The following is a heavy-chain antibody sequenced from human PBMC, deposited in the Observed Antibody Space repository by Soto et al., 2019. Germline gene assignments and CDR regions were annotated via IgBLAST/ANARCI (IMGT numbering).Heavy chain of an antibody. V-gene: IGHV4-31*03. D-gene: IGHD3-22*01. CDR1: GGSISSGGYY. CDR2: IYYSGST. Sequence: QVQLQESGPGLVKPSQTLSLTCTVSGGSISSGGYYWSWIRQHPGKGLEWIGYIYYSGSTYYNPSLKSRVTISVDTSKNQFSLKLSSVTAADTAVYYCVRVRGSGYYLPVGYFDLWGRGTLVTVSS. J-gene: IGHJ2*01. CDR3: VRVRGSGYYLPVGYFDL.